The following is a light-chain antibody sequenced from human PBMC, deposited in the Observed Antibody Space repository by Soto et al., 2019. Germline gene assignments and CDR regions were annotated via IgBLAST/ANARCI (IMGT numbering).Light chain of an antibody. J-gene: IGKJ1*01. CDR1: QSVSSSY. CDR2: GAS. V-gene: IGKV3-20*01. Sequence: EIVLTQSPGTLTLSPGGIATLSCRASQSVSSSYLAWYQQKPGQAPRLLIYGASSRATGIPDRFSGSGSGTDFTLTISRLEPDDFAVYYCQQYGSSSWTFGQGTKVDI. CDR3: QQYGSSSWT.